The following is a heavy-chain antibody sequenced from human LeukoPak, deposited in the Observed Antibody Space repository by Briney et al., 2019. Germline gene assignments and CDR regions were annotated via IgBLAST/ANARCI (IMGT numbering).Heavy chain of an antibody. V-gene: IGHV3-30*04. CDR3: ARDNHYYMDV. Sequence: GRSLRLSCAASGFTFSSYAMHWVRQAPGKGLEWVAVISYDGSNKYYADSVKGRFTISRDNSKNTLYLQMNSLRAEDTAVYYCARDNHYYMDVWGKGTTVTASS. J-gene: IGHJ6*03. CDR2: ISYDGSNK. D-gene: IGHD1-14*01. CDR1: GFTFSSYA.